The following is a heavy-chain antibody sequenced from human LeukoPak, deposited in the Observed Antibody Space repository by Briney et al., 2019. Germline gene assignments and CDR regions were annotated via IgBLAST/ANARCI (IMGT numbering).Heavy chain of an antibody. D-gene: IGHD3-3*01. Sequence: SETLSLTCTVSGGSISSYYWSWIRQPPGKGLEWIGYIYYSGSTNYNPPLKSRVTISVDTSKNQFSLKLSSVTAADTAVYYCARGWNDFWSGSIGGFGYWGQGTLVTVSS. J-gene: IGHJ4*02. V-gene: IGHV4-59*08. CDR3: ARGWNDFWSGSIGGFGY. CDR2: IYYSGST. CDR1: GGSISSYY.